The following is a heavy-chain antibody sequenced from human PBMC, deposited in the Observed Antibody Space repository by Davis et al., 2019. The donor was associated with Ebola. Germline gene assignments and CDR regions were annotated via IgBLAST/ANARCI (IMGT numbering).Heavy chain of an antibody. CDR1: GGSFSGYY. CDR3: ARGDWEIYYYYGMDV. D-gene: IGHD1-26*01. J-gene: IGHJ6*02. Sequence: SETLSLTCAAYGGSFSGYYWSWIRQPPGKGLEWIGEINHSGSTNYNPSLKSRVTISVDTSKNQFSLKLSSVTAADTAVYYCARGDWEIYYYYGMDVWGQGTTVTVSS. CDR2: INHSGST. V-gene: IGHV4-34*01.